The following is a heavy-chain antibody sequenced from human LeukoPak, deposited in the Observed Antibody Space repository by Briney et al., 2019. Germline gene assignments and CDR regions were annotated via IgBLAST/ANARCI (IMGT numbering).Heavy chain of an antibody. CDR2: IKSETDGGTT. Sequence: GGSLRLSCAASGFTFSNAWMSWVRQAPGKGLEWVGRIKSETDGGTTDYAAPVKGRFTISRDDSKNTLYLQMDSLKTEDTAVYYCTTTLYYYDSSGYYYEVYFDYWGQGTLVTVSS. V-gene: IGHV3-15*01. J-gene: IGHJ4*02. CDR3: TTTLYYYDSSGYYYEVYFDY. CDR1: GFTFSNAW. D-gene: IGHD3-22*01.